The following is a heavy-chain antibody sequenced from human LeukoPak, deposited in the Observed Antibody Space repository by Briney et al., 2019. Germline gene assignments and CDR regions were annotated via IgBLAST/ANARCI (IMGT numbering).Heavy chain of an antibody. Sequence: GGSLRLSCAASGFTFSGSAMHWVRQASGKGLEWVGRIKSKTDGGTTDYAAPVKGRFTISRDDSKNTLYLQMNSLKTEDTAVYYCTTLRQWLAFDYWGQGTLVTVSS. J-gene: IGHJ4*02. CDR3: TTLRQWLAFDY. V-gene: IGHV3-15*01. D-gene: IGHD6-19*01. CDR2: IKSKTDGGTT. CDR1: GFTFSGSA.